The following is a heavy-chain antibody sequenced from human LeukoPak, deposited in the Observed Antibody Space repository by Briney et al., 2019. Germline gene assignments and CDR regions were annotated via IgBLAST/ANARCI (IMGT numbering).Heavy chain of an antibody. CDR3: ARSRCSTSTSCYYFFFFDS. Sequence: ASVKVSCRASGYTFNSYGITWVRQAPGQGLEWMAWSSGTGYNIEYAEKFQERDIMTTDTSTSTAYMELRSLRSDDTAVYYCARSRCSTSTSCYYFFFFDSWGQGTLVTVSS. CDR2: SSGTGYNI. J-gene: IGHJ4*02. D-gene: IGHD2-2*01. V-gene: IGHV1-18*01. CDR1: GYTFNSYG.